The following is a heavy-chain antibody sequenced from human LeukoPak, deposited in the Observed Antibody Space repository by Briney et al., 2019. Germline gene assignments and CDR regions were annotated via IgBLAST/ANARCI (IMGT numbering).Heavy chain of an antibody. J-gene: IGHJ4*02. CDR1: GGSISSYY. CDR3: AREYTMVRAKHYFDY. Sequence: SETLSLTCTVSGGSISSYYWSWIRQPAGKGLEWIGRIYTSGSTNYNPSLKSRVTMSVDTSKNQFSLKLSSVTAADTAVYYCAREYTMVRAKHYFDYWGQGTLVTVSS. CDR2: IYTSGST. V-gene: IGHV4-4*07. D-gene: IGHD3-10*01.